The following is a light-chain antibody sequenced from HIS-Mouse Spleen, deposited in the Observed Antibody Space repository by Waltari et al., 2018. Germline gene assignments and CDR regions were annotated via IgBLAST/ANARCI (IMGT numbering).Light chain of an antibody. Sequence: QSVLTQPPSASGTPGQRVTISGSGSSSNIGRNYVYWYQQLPGTAPKLPIYRNNPRPSGVPDRFSGSKSGTSASLAISGLRSEDEADYYCAAWDDSLSGPVFGGGTKLTVL. J-gene: IGLJ3*02. CDR2: RNN. CDR1: SSNIGRNY. CDR3: AAWDDSLSGPV. V-gene: IGLV1-47*01.